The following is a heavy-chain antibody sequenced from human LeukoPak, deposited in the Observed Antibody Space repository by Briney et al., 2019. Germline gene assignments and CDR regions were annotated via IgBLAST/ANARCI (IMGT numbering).Heavy chain of an antibody. CDR1: GFTFDDYA. V-gene: IGHV3-9*03. CDR2: ISWNSGSI. Sequence: SLRLSCAASGFTFDDYAMHWVRQAPGKGLEWVSGISWNSGSIGYADSVKGRFTISRDNAKNSLYLQMNSLRAEDMALYYCAKGGSSGWYGGYFDYWGQGTLVTVSS. D-gene: IGHD6-19*01. J-gene: IGHJ4*02. CDR3: AKGGSSGWYGGYFDY.